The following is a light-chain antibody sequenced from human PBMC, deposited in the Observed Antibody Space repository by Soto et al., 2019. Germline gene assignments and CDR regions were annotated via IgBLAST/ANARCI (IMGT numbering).Light chain of an antibody. V-gene: IGLV2-11*01. Sequence: QSALTQPRSVSGSPGQSVTISCTGTSSDVGAYDYVSWYQQHPGKAPKLMIYDVIKRPSGVPDRFSGSKSGNTASLTISGLQTEDEADYYCCSYAGSSTYVVFGGGTKLTVL. J-gene: IGLJ2*01. CDR2: DVI. CDR1: SSDVGAYDY. CDR3: CSYAGSSTYVV.